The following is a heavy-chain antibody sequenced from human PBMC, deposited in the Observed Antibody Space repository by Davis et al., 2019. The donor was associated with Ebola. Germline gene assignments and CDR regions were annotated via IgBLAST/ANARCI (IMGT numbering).Heavy chain of an antibody. D-gene: IGHD3-10*01. V-gene: IGHV6-1*01. J-gene: IGHJ6*04. CDR2: TYYNSKWYN. Sequence: HSQTLSLTCAISGDSVSSGGWNWIRQSPSRGLEWLGRTYYNSKWYNDYAVSVKSRITINPDTSKNQFSLQLNSVIPEDTALYYCARGWFRAGMDVWGEGTTVTVSP. CDR3: ARGWFRAGMDV. CDR1: GDSVSSGG.